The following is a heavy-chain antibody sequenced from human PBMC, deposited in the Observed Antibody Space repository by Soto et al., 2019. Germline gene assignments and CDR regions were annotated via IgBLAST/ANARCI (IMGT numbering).Heavy chain of an antibody. J-gene: IGHJ6*02. Sequence: EVQLVESGGGLVQPGGSLRLSCAGSGFTFSSYAMHWVRQAPGKGLEYVSAISSNGDNTDYANSVKGRFTISRDNSKNTLYLQMGRLRVEAMAVYYFARRMPFGYGMDVWGQGTTVTVSS. CDR2: ISSNGDNT. CDR3: ARRMPFGYGMDV. D-gene: IGHD2-2*01. CDR1: GFTFSSYA. V-gene: IGHV3-64*01.